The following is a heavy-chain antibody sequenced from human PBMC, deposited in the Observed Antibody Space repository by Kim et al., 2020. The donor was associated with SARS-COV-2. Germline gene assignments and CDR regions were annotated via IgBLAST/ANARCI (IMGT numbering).Heavy chain of an antibody. CDR3: ARLPHYYGSGSYVLG. V-gene: IGHV4-34*01. CDR1: GGSFSGYY. J-gene: IGHJ1*01. D-gene: IGHD3-10*01. CDR2: INHSGST. Sequence: SETLSLTCAVYGGSFSGYYWSWIRQPPGKGLEWIGEINHSGSTNYNPSLKSRVTISVDTSKNQFSLKLSSVTAADTAVYYCARLPHYYGSGSYVLGWGQG.